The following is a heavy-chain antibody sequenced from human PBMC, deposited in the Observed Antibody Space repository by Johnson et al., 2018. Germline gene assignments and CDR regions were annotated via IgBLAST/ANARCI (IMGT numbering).Heavy chain of an antibody. V-gene: IGHV3-30-3*01. D-gene: IGHD1-26*01. J-gene: IGHJ3*02. CDR1: GFTFSSYA. CDR2: ISYDGSNK. CDR3: ARGMVPPSGSDYERRPGDAFDI. Sequence: QVQLVESGGGVVQPGRSLRLSCAASGFTFSSYAMHWVRQAPGKGLEWVAVISYDGSNKYYADSVKGRFTISRDNSKNRLYLQMNSLRAEDTAVYYCARGMVPPSGSDYERRPGDAFDIWGQGTMVTGSS.